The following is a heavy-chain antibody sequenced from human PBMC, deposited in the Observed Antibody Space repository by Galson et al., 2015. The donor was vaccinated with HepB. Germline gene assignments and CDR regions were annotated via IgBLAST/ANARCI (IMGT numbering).Heavy chain of an antibody. V-gene: IGHV3-30*18. CDR3: AKERLLLWFGELFDY. CDR2: ISYDGSNK. Sequence: SLRLSCAASGFTFSSYGMHWVRQAPGKGLEWVAVISYDGSNKYYADSVKGRFTISRDNSKNTLYLQMNSLRAEDTAVYYCAKERLLLWFGELFDYWGQGTLVTVSS. J-gene: IGHJ4*02. CDR1: GFTFSSYG. D-gene: IGHD3-10*01.